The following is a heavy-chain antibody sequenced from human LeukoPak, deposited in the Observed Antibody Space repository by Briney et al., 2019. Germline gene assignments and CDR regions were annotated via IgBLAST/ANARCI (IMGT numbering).Heavy chain of an antibody. CDR3: ARDKGSSSSMGAFDI. J-gene: IGHJ3*02. V-gene: IGHV4-34*01. Sequence: SETLSLTCAVYGGSFSGYYWSWIRQPPGKGLEWIGEINHSGSTNYNPSLKSRVTISVDTSKNQFSLKLSSVTAADTAVYYCARDKGSSSSMGAFDIWGQGTMVTVSS. CDR2: INHSGST. D-gene: IGHD6-6*01. CDR1: GGSFSGYY.